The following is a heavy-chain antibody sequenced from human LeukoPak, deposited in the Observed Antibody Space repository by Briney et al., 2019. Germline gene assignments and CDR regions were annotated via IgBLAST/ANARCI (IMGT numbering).Heavy chain of an antibody. CDR1: GFTFSSYA. V-gene: IGHV3-23*01. CDR2: ISGSGGST. CDR3: AKDRRFGGYDTKYNWFDP. D-gene: IGHD5-12*01. J-gene: IGHJ5*02. Sequence: GGSLRLSCAASGFTFSSYAMSWVRQAPGKGLEWVSAISGSGGSTYYADSVKGRFTISRDNSKNTLYLQMNSLRAGDTAVYYCAKDRRFGGYDTKYNWFDPWGQGTLVTVSS.